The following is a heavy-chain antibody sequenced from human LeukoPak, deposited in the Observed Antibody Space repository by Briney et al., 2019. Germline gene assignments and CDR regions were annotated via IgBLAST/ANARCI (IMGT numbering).Heavy chain of an antibody. J-gene: IGHJ4*02. V-gene: IGHV3-7*01. CDR2: IKQDGSEK. D-gene: IGHD3-10*01. Sequence: PGGSLRLSCAASGFTFSSYWMSWVRQAPGKGLEWVANIKQDGSEKYYVDSVKGRFTISRDNAKNPLYLQMNSLRAEDTAVYYCARDEGLLWFGEYCDYWGQGTLVTVSS. CDR1: GFTFSSYW. CDR3: ARDEGLLWFGEYCDY.